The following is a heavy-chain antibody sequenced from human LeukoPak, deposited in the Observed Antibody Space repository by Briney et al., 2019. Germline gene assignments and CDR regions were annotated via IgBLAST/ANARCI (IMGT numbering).Heavy chain of an antibody. Sequence: GASVKVSCKASGGTFSSYAISWVRQAPGQGLEWMGGIIPIFGTANYAQKFQGRVTITADESTSTAYVELSSLRSEDTAVYYCARDGYKVLSANWFDPWGQGTLVTVSS. CDR1: GGTFSSYA. D-gene: IGHD5-24*01. CDR3: ARDGYKVLSANWFDP. J-gene: IGHJ5*02. CDR2: IIPIFGTA. V-gene: IGHV1-69*13.